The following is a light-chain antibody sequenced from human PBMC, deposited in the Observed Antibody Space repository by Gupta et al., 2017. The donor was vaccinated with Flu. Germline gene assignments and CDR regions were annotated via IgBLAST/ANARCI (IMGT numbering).Light chain of an antibody. CDR3: QTGGTAVV. J-gene: IGLJ2*01. V-gene: IGLV4-69*01. CDR2: LYSDGRH. Sequence: SVKLTCTVSSGNSNYVIAWHQQQPEKGPRYLMKLYSDGRHSKGDGIPDRFSGSSSGAERYLTIASRQSEDEDEYYWQTGGTAVVFGGGTKLTVL. CDR1: SGNSNYV.